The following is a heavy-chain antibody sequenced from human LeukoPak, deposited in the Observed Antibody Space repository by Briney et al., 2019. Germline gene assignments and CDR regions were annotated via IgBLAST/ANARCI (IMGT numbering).Heavy chain of an antibody. CDR1: GFTVSSNY. J-gene: IGHJ4*02. V-gene: IGHV3-53*01. Sequence: PGGSLRLSCTVSGFTVSSNYMSWVRQAPGKGLEWVSVIYSGGSTHYADSVKGRFTISRDNSKNTLYLQMNSLRVEDTAVYYCATLRGFSYGPPDYWGQGTLVTVSS. CDR3: ATLRGFSYGPPDY. D-gene: IGHD5-18*01. CDR2: IYSGGST.